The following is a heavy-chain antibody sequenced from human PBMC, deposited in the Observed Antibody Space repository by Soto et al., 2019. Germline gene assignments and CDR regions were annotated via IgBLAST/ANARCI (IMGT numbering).Heavy chain of an antibody. V-gene: IGHV3-33*01. Sequence: PGGSLRLSCAASGFTFSSYGMHWVRQAPGKGLEWVAVIWYDGSNKYYADSVKGRFTISRDNSKNTLYLQMNSLRAEDTAVYYCARSPHGGPYYFDYWGQGTLVTVSS. CDR3: ARSPHGGPYYFDY. CDR1: GFTFSSYG. CDR2: IWYDGSNK. J-gene: IGHJ4*02. D-gene: IGHD2-15*01.